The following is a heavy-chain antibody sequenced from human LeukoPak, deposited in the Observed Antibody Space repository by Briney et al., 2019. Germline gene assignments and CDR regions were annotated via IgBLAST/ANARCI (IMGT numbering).Heavy chain of an antibody. J-gene: IGHJ6*02. CDR2: ISSSGSTI. D-gene: IGHD2-2*01. Sequence: EGSLRLSCAASGLPFSNAWMNWVRQAPGKGLEWVSYISSSGSTIYYADSVKGRFTISRDNAKNSLYLQMNSLRAEDTAVYYCARSHCSSTSCVYYYGMDVWGQGTTVTVSS. V-gene: IGHV3-48*04. CDR3: ARSHCSSTSCVYYYGMDV. CDR1: GLPFSNAW.